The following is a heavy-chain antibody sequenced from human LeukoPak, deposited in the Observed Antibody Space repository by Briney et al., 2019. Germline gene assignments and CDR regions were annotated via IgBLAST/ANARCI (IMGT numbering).Heavy chain of an antibody. CDR2: IYTSGTT. D-gene: IGHD2-15*01. CDR3: AREDPLVAARGLDY. J-gene: IGHJ4*02. V-gene: IGHV4-4*07. Sequence: SETLSLTCTVSGGSISSYFWSWIRQPAGKGLEWIGRIYTSGTTNYNTSLKCRLTMSLDTSKNQFSLRLSSVTAADTAVYYCAREDPLVAARGLDYWGQGALVTVSS. CDR1: GGSISSYF.